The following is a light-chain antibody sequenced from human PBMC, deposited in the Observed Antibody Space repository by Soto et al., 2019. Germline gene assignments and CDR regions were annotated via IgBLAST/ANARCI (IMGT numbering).Light chain of an antibody. V-gene: IGKV3-15*01. J-gene: IGKJ1*01. CDR2: GAS. Sequence: EIVMTQSPATLSVSPGERATLSCRASQSISSNLAWYQQKPGQAPRLLIYGASTRATGITARFSGSGSGTEFTPTISSLQSEDFAVYYCQHYNNWPPWTFGQGTKVEIK. CDR3: QHYNNWPPWT. CDR1: QSISSN.